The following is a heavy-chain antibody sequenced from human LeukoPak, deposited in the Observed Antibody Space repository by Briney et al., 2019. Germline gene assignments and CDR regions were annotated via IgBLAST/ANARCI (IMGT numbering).Heavy chain of an antibody. D-gene: IGHD6-13*01. CDR3: ARDRYSSSWYLDY. CDR2: IWYDGSNE. V-gene: IGHV3-33*01. J-gene: IGHJ4*02. CDR1: GFTFSSYG. Sequence: GGSLRLSCAASGFTFSSYGMHWVRQAPGKGLEWVAVIWYDGSNEYYADSVKGRFTISRDNSKNTLYLQMNSLRAEDTAVYYCARDRYSSSWYLDYWGQGTLVTVSS.